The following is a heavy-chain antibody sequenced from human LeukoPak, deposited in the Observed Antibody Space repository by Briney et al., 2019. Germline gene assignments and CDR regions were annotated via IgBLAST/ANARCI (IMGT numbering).Heavy chain of an antibody. CDR3: TREVLIAGENY. CDR1: GFTFGDYA. J-gene: IGHJ4*02. Sequence: GGSLRLSCTASGFTFGDYAMSWVRQAPGKGLEWVGFIRSKAYGGTTEYAASVKGRFTISRDDSKSIAYLQMNSLKTEDTAVYYCTREVLIAGENYWGQGTLVTVSS. CDR2: IRSKAYGGTT. D-gene: IGHD1-20*01. V-gene: IGHV3-49*04.